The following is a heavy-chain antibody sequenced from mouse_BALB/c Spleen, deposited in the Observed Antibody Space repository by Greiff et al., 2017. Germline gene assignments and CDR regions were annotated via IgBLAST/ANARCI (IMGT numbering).Heavy chain of an antibody. CDR1: GYTFTDYN. V-gene: IGHV1-18*01. Sequence: VQLQQSGPELVKPGASVKIPCKASGYTFTDYNMDWVKQSHGKSLEWIGDINPNNGGTIYNQKFKGKATLTVDKSSSTAYMELRSLTSEDTAVYYCARGLDGYPWFAYWGQGTLVTVSA. CDR3: ARGLDGYPWFAY. D-gene: IGHD2-3*01. J-gene: IGHJ3*01. CDR2: INPNNGGT.